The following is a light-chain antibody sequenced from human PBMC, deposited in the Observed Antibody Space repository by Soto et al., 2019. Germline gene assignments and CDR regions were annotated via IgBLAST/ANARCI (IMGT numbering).Light chain of an antibody. CDR3: QQRADWIT. CDR2: GAS. CDR1: QSVSTY. J-gene: IGKJ5*01. V-gene: IGKV3-11*01. Sequence: IVLTQSPATLSLSPGERATLSCRASQSVSTYLAWYQQKPGQAPRLLIYGASYRATGIPARFSGSGSGTDFTLTISSLEPEDFAVYYCQQRADWITFGQGTRLEIK.